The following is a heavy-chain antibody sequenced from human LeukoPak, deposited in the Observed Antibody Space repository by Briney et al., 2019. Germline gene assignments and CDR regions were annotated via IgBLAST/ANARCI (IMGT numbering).Heavy chain of an antibody. Sequence: ASVKVSCKASGGTFSSYAISWVRQAPGQGLEWMGGIIPIFGTANYAQKFQGRVTITADKSTSTAHMELSSLRSEDTAVYYCARYSGFDIVVVPAAPSADDAFDIWGQGTMVTVSS. D-gene: IGHD2-2*01. CDR3: ARYSGFDIVVVPAAPSADDAFDI. J-gene: IGHJ3*02. CDR2: IIPIFGTA. CDR1: GGTFSSYA. V-gene: IGHV1-69*06.